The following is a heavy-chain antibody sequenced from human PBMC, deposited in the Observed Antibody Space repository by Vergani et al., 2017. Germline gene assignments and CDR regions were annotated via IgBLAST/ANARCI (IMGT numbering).Heavy chain of an antibody. CDR2: ISWNSNSI. CDR1: GFTSAGYA. J-gene: IGHJ5*02. Sequence: EVQLLQSEGAVVQPGGSLRLSCAASGFTSAGYAMHWVRQATGKGLEWVSGISWNSNSIGYADSVKGRFTISRDNAKNSLYLQMNSLRAEDTALYYCAKDLGTSSGGGWFDPWGQGTLVTVSS. CDR3: AKDLGTSSGGGWFDP. V-gene: IGHV3-9*02. D-gene: IGHD6-6*01.